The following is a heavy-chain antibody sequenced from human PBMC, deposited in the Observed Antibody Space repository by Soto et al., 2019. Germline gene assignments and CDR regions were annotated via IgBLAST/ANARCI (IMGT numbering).Heavy chain of an antibody. D-gene: IGHD6-25*01. CDR1: GYSFTSCA. J-gene: IGHJ2*01. Sequence: QVQVVQSGAEVKKPGASVRLSCKTSGYSFTSCALHWVRQAPEQGFEWMGWINTDSGTTKYSQKFQGRVTITRDAAASTAYMELRSRASEDTPIYYCVRDRAADWYLDRWGRGNLVTDSS. CDR2: INTDSGTT. V-gene: IGHV1-3*04. CDR3: VRDRAADWYLDR.